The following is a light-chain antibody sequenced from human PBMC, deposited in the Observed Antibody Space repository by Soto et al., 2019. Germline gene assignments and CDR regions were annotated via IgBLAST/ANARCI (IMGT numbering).Light chain of an antibody. CDR2: IAS. CDR1: QSITTY. J-gene: IGKJ2*01. CDR3: QQSYSTPYT. Sequence: DIQMTQSPSSLSASVGDRVTITCRTSQSITTYLNWYQQKPGKAPRLLVYIASSLQGGVPSRFSGGGSGTDFTLTISSLQPEDFATYFCQQSYSTPYTFGQGTKLEIK. V-gene: IGKV1-39*01.